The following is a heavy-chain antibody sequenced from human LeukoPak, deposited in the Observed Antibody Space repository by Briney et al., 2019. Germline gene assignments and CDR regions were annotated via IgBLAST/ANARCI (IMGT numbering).Heavy chain of an antibody. D-gene: IGHD1-26*01. CDR1: GFTFSSYW. CDR3: ARGSGRTIGLPIDY. CDR2: INNDESST. Sequence: GGSLRLSCAASGFTFSSYWMHWVRQAPGKGLVWVSRINNDESSTKYADSVKNRFTISRDNAKNTLYLQMNSLRVEDTAVYFCARGSGRTIGLPIDYWGQGSLVTVSS. J-gene: IGHJ4*02. V-gene: IGHV3-74*03.